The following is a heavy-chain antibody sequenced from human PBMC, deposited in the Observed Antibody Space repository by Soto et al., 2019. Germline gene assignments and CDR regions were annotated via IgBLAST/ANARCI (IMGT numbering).Heavy chain of an antibody. Sequence: GASVKVSCKASGYTFTSYGISWVRQAPGQGLEWMGWISAYNGNTNYAQKLQGRVTMTTDTSTSTAYMELRSLRSDDTAVYYCARVSGYDSQYYFDYWGQGTLVTVSS. CDR3: ARVSGYDSQYYFDY. D-gene: IGHD5-12*01. V-gene: IGHV1-18*01. CDR2: ISAYNGNT. CDR1: GYTFTSYG. J-gene: IGHJ4*02.